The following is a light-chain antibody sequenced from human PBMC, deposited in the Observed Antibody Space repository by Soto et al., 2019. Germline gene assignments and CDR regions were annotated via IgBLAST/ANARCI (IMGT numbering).Light chain of an antibody. CDR3: QQYNKWPPYT. Sequence: IVMTESPATLSLSPGERATLSCMSSQSVNSNLAWYQQKPGQAPRLLIFGASTRATGIPARFSGSGSGTEFTLTISSLQSEDFAVYYCQQYNKWPPYTFGQGTKVDIK. CDR1: QSVNSN. V-gene: IGKV3-15*01. J-gene: IGKJ2*01. CDR2: GAS.